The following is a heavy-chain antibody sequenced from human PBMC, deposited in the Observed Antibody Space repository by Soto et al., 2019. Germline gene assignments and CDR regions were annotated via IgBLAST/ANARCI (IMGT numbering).Heavy chain of an antibody. J-gene: IGHJ4*02. D-gene: IGHD6-6*01. CDR2: IYYDGNT. CDR1: GDSMTSSRHY. Sequence: SETLSLTCTVSGDSMTSSRHYWGWIRQPPGKGLESIANIYYDGNTYYNPSLKSRVTISLDTSMNKFSLRLNSVTAADTAVYYCARSSISPRLFMYPFDSWGQGTLVTVSS. V-gene: IGHV4-39*01. CDR3: ARSSISPRLFMYPFDS.